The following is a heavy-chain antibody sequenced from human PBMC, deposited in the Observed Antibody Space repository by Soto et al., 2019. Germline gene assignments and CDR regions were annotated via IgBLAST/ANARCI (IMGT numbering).Heavy chain of an antibody. CDR2: IYHSGST. D-gene: IGHD3-10*01. Sequence: QLQLQESGSGLVKPSQTLSLTCAVSGGSISSGGYSWSWIRQPPGKGLEWIGYIYHSGSTYYNPSLNSRVTISVDRSKNQFSLKLSSVTAADTAVYSWARAHGSGWEAFDIWGQGTMVTVSS. CDR1: GGSISSGGYS. V-gene: IGHV4-30-2*01. CDR3: ARAHGSGWEAFDI. J-gene: IGHJ3*02.